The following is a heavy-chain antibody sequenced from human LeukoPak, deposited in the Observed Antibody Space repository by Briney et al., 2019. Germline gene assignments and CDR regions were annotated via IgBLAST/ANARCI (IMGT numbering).Heavy chain of an antibody. CDR1: SGSVSSGTYY. D-gene: IGHD3-10*01. J-gene: IGHJ5*02. V-gene: IGHV4-61*02. CDR2: IYNNWST. CDR3: ARGVSQVRGMWFDP. Sequence: SETLSLTCIVSSGSVSSGTYYRSWIRQPAGKELEWIGRIYNNWSTDYNPSLRSRVTISLDTSKNHFSLQVGSVTAADTAVYYCARGVSQVRGMWFDPWGQGTLVTVSS.